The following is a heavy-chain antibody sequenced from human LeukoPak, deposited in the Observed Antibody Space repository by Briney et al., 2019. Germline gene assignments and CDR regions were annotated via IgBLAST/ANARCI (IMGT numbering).Heavy chain of an antibody. D-gene: IGHD3-22*01. CDR3: AREGLYYYDSSGRPHYYFDY. Sequence: ASVKVSCKASGYTFTSYYMHWVRQAPGQGLEWMGTINPSGGSTSSAQRFQGRVTMTRDTSTSTVYMELSSLRSEDTAVYYCAREGLYYYDSSGRPHYYFDYWGQGTLVTVSS. V-gene: IGHV1-46*01. J-gene: IGHJ4*02. CDR2: INPSGGST. CDR1: GYTFTSYY.